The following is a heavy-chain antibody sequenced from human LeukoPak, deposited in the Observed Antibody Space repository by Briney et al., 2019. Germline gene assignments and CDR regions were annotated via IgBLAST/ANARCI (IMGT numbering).Heavy chain of an antibody. CDR1: GFSFSSYE. D-gene: IGHD3-10*02. Sequence: GGSLRLSCAASGFSFSSYEMNWVRQAPGKGLEWVSYISASGSTIYYADSVRGRFTFSRDNSKNLLYLQMNSLRAEDTAVYYCAELGITMIGGVWGKGTTVTVSS. CDR2: ISASGSTI. V-gene: IGHV3-48*03. J-gene: IGHJ6*04. CDR3: AELGITMIGGV.